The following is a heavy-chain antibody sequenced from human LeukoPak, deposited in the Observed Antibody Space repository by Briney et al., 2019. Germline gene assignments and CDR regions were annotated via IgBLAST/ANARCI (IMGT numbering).Heavy chain of an antibody. D-gene: IGHD3-3*01. CDR1: GYTFTSYD. CDR2: MNPNSGNT. J-gene: IGHJ6*02. V-gene: IGHV1-8*01. Sequence: ASVTVSCKASGYTFTSYDINWVRQATGQGLEWMGWMNPNSGNTGYAQKFQGRVTMTRNTSISTAYMELSSLRSEDTAVYYCARSVRFLEWLSDGMDVWGQGTTVTVSS. CDR3: ARSVRFLEWLSDGMDV.